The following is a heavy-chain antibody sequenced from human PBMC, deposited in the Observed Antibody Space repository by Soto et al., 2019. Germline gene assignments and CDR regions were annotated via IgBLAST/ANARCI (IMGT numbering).Heavy chain of an antibody. V-gene: IGHV5-51*01. CDR1: EYSFTSFW. J-gene: IGHJ4*02. CDR3: ARLGCYYDTSVRPHDGQFDY. D-gene: IGHD3-22*01. Sequence: GESLKISCKGSEYSFTSFWIGWVRQMPGKGLEWMGIIFPGDSDTRYSPSFQGQVTISADRSICTAYLQWSSLKASDTAMYYCARLGCYYDTSVRPHDGQFDYWGQGTLVTVSS. CDR2: IFPGDSDT.